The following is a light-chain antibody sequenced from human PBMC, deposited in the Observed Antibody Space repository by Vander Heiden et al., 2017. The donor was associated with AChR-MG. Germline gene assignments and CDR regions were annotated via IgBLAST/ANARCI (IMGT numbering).Light chain of an antibody. CDR3: QQDGIWPPYT. J-gene: IGKJ2*01. V-gene: IGKV3-15*01. CDR1: QDVGDS. CDR2: AAS. Sequence: EVVMTQSPATLSVSPGESATLSCRASQDVGDSVAWYQQKLGQSPRLLIFAASTRATGFPARFTGSGSGTEFTLTISGLHSEDFALYYCQQDGIWPPYTFGQGTKLEIK.